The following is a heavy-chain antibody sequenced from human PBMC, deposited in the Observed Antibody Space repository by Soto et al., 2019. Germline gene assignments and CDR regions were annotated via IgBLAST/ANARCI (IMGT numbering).Heavy chain of an antibody. CDR1: GFTFTDYY. CDR3: ARVHRRDHHYSLAV. Sequence: QVQLVQSGAEVKKPGASVKVSCKASGFTFTDYYMHWVRQAPGQGLEWMGWLNCNSGGTSYAQKFQAYVTMTRDTSISTAYMELNSLKSDDTAVYYCARVHRRDHHYSLAVWGQGTTVIVSS. D-gene: IGHD2-15*01. V-gene: IGHV1-2*04. CDR2: LNCNSGGT. J-gene: IGHJ6*02.